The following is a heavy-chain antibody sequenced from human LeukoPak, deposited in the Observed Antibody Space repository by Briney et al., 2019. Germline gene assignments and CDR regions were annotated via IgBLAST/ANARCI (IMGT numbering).Heavy chain of an antibody. CDR2: ISSSSSYI. D-gene: IGHD1/OR15-1a*01. J-gene: IGHJ4*02. CDR3: ARYRQKTIDY. Sequence: PGGSLRLSCAASGFTVDSNYLSWVRQAPGKGLEWVSSISSSSSYIYYADSVKGRFTISRDNAKNSLYLQMNSLRAEDTAVYYCARYRQKTIDYWGQGTLVTVSS. CDR1: GFTVDSNY. V-gene: IGHV3-21*01.